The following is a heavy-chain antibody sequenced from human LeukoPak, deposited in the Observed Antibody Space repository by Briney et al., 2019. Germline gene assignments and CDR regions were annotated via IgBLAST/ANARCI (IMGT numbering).Heavy chain of an antibody. CDR1: GFTFDDYA. V-gene: IGHV3-9*01. D-gene: IGHD4-17*01. J-gene: IGHJ3*02. Sequence: GRSLRLSCAASGFTFDDYAMHWVRQAPGKGLEWVSGISWNSGSIGYADSVKGRFTISRDNAKNSLCLQMNSLRAEDSALYYCVKDIVQMGGDRNDAFDIWGQGTMVTVSS. CDR2: ISWNSGSI. CDR3: VKDIVQMGGDRNDAFDI.